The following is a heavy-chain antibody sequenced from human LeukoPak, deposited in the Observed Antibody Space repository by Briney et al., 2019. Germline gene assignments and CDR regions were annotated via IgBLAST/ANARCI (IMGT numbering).Heavy chain of an antibody. V-gene: IGHV4-59*01. J-gene: IGHJ4*02. CDR1: GGSISSYY. CDR2: IYYSGST. Sequence: SETLSLTCTVSGGSISSYYWSWIRQPPGKGLEWIGYIYYSGSTNYNPSLKSRVTISVDTSKNQFSLKLSSVTAADTAVYYCARVSYYDFWSGYPTFDYWGQGTLVTVSS. CDR3: ARVSYYDFWSGYPTFDY. D-gene: IGHD3-3*01.